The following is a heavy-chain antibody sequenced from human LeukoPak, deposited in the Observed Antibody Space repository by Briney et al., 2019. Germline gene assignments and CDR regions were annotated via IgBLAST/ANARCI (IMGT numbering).Heavy chain of an antibody. CDR2: IKQDGSEK. Sequence: GGSLRLSCAASGFSFSDYWMDWVRQAPGKGLEWVANIKQDGSEKFYVDSVKGRFTISRDNAKNSLYLQMDSLRAEDTAMSYCARADGHSSSYAPLGFWGQGTLVAVSS. D-gene: IGHD6-6*01. CDR1: GFSFSDYW. V-gene: IGHV3-7*01. CDR3: ARADGHSSSYAPLGF. J-gene: IGHJ4*02.